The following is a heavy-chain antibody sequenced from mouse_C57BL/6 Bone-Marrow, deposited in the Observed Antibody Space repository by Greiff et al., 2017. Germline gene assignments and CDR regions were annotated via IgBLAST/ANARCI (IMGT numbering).Heavy chain of an antibody. CDR2: IDPSDSYT. J-gene: IGHJ3*01. V-gene: IGHV1-50*01. D-gene: IGHD1-3*01. CDR1: GYTFTSYW. CDR3: VRWGYRPEFAY. Sequence: QVQLQQPGAELVKPGASVKLSCKASGYTFTSYWMQWVKQRPGQGLEWIGEIDPSDSYTNYNQKFKGKATLTVDTSSSTAYMQLSSLTSEDSAVYYCVRWGYRPEFAYWGQGTLVTVSA.